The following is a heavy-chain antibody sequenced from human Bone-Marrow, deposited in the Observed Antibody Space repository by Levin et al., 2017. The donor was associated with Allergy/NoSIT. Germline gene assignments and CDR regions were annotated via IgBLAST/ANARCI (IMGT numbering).Heavy chain of an antibody. CDR2: ISSSSSTI. CDR1: GFTFSSYS. Sequence: GGSLRLSCAASGFTFSSYSMNWVRQAPGKGLEWVSYISSSSSTIYYADSVKGRFTISRDNAKNSLYLQMNSLRAEDTAVYYCARVSEGPKWIQLWVGAFDIWGQGTMVTVSS. J-gene: IGHJ3*02. CDR3: ARVSEGPKWIQLWVGAFDI. D-gene: IGHD5-18*01. V-gene: IGHV3-48*01.